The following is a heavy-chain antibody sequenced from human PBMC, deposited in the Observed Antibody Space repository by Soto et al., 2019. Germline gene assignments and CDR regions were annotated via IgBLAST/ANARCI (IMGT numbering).Heavy chain of an antibody. CDR3: ARSTYQLLDYYYYGMDV. Sequence: ETLSLTCTVSGGSVSSGSYYWSWIRQPPGKGLEWIGYIYYSGSTNYNPSLKSRVTISVDTSKNQFSLKLSPVTAADTAVYYCARSTYQLLDYYYYGMDVWGQGTTVTVSS. V-gene: IGHV4-61*01. CDR1: GGSVSSGSYY. D-gene: IGHD2-2*01. J-gene: IGHJ6*02. CDR2: IYYSGST.